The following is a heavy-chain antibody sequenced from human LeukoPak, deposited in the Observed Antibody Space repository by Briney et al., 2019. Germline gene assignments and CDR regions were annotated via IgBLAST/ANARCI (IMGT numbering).Heavy chain of an antibody. V-gene: IGHV3-9*01. J-gene: IGHJ4*02. CDR3: AKRDTSGWPPVGLGY. Sequence: PGGSLRLSCTASESTFDHAMHWVRQTPGKGLEWVSGIGWNSARTGYADSVRGRFTISRDNAKNSLYLQMNSLRAEDTAVYYCAKRDTSGWPPVGLGYWGQGTLVTVSS. CDR2: IGWNSART. CDR1: ESTFDHA. D-gene: IGHD6-19*01.